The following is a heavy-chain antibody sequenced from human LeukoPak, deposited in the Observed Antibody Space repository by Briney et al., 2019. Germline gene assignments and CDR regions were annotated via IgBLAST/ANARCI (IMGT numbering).Heavy chain of an antibody. Sequence: SETLSLTCTVSGGSISSYYWSWIRQPAEKGLEWIGRIYTSGSTKYNPSLKSRVTMSVDTSKNQFSLKLSSVTAADTAVYYCARRNYYDSSGYSDNGIDVWGQGTTVTVSS. CDR1: GGSISSYY. V-gene: IGHV4-4*07. J-gene: IGHJ6*02. CDR2: IYTSGST. CDR3: ARRNYYDSSGYSDNGIDV. D-gene: IGHD3-22*01.